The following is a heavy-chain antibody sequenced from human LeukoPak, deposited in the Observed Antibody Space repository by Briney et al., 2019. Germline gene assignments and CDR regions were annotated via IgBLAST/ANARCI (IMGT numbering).Heavy chain of an antibody. CDR3: ARDPYSGNYGNYYYYYMDV. Sequence: GGSLRLSCAASGFTFNNYNMNWVRQTPGKALEWVSSITSSGTYIFYADSVKGRFTISRDNAKNSLYLQMNSLGPEDTAVYYCARDPYSGNYGNYYYYYMDVWGKGTTVTVSS. J-gene: IGHJ6*03. CDR2: ITSSGTYI. V-gene: IGHV3-21*01. CDR1: GFTFNNYN. D-gene: IGHD1-26*01.